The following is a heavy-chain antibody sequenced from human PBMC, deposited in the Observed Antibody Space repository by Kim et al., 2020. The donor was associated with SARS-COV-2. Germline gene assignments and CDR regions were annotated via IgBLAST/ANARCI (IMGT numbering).Heavy chain of an antibody. D-gene: IGHD2-15*01. CDR3: AEGLQSQXYWVAMDV. CDR1: GFDFDTFA. J-gene: IGHJ6*02. Sequence: GGSLRLSCEGSGFDFDTFAITWVRQAPGKGLGWVSRXTAHNVVMYYANSVKGRXTASRXXSKAXLQMEGLRGEDTAIYYCAEGLQSQXYWVAMDVWGQGTAVTVSS. V-gene: IGHV3-23*01. CDR2: XTAHNVVM.